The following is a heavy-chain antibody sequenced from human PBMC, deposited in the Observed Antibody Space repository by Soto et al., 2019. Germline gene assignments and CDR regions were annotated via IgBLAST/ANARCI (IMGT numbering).Heavy chain of an antibody. D-gene: IGHD2-15*01. CDR3: ARHTPAISISDH. CDR2: IYYSGST. J-gene: IGHJ4*02. Sequence: QLQLQESGPGLVKPSETLSLTCTVSGGSISSSSYYWGWIRQPPGKGLEWIGSIYYSGSTYYNPSIKSRVTISVDTSKNQFSRKLSSVTAADTAVYYCARHTPAISISDHWGQGTLVTVSS. CDR1: GGSISSSSYY. V-gene: IGHV4-39*01.